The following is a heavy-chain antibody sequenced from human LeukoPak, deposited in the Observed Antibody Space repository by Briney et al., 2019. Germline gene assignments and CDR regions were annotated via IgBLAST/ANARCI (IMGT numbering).Heavy chain of an antibody. CDR1: GFTVSSNY. D-gene: IGHD2-8*01. J-gene: IGHJ4*02. CDR3: AGGGRPYCINGVCYSSGPWGFDY. V-gene: IGHV3-53*01. CDR2: IYSGGST. Sequence: GGSLRLSCAASGFTVSSNYMSWVRQAPGEGLEWVSVIYSGGSTYYADSLKGRFTISRDNSKNTLYLQMNSLRAADTPVYYSAGGGRPYCINGVCYSSGPWGFDYWGQGTLVTVSS.